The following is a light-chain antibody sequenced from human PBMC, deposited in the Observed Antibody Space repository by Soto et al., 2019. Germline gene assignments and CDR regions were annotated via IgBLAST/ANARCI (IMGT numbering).Light chain of an antibody. CDR1: QNIGNS. CDR3: QHRRKWPLT. Sequence: EIVLTQSPDTLSLSPGERATLSCRSSQNIGNSVAWYQQKPGQAPRLLIYDVSKRAAGVTDRFSGSGSGTDFTLTISSLEPEDFAVYSCQHRRKWPLTFGGGTNIEIK. CDR2: DVS. J-gene: IGKJ4*01. V-gene: IGKV3-11*01.